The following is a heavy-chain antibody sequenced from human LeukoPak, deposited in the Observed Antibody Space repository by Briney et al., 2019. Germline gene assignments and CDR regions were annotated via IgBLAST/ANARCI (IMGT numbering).Heavy chain of an antibody. V-gene: IGHV3-23*01. CDR3: AKDDSRGSGSSGWFDP. Sequence: GGSLRLSCAASGFTFSSYAMSWVRQAPGKGLEWVSAIGGSGGSTYYADSVKGRFTISRDNSKNTLYLQMNSLRAGDTAVYYCAKDDSRGSGSSGWFDPWGQGTLVTVSS. CDR2: IGGSGGST. D-gene: IGHD3-10*01. CDR1: GFTFSSYA. J-gene: IGHJ5*02.